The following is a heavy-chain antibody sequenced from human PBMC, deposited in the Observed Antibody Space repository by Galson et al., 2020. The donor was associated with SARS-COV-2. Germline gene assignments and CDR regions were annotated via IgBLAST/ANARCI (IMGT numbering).Heavy chain of an antibody. Sequence: GGSLGPPGEASGLTFSSYALGWVRQAPGKGLEGVPAFGGSGGGTYYADSVKGRFTISRDNPKNTLYLQMNSLRAEDPAVYYCAKRAITMVRGDLGAFDIWGQGTMVTVSS. CDR3: AKRAITMVRGDLGAFDI. J-gene: IGHJ3*02. V-gene: IGHV3-23*01. CDR2: FGGSGGGT. CDR1: GLTFSSYA. D-gene: IGHD3-10*01.